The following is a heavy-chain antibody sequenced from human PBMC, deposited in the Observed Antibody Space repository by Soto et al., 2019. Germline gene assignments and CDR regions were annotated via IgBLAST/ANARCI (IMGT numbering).Heavy chain of an antibody. Sequence: QVQLQESGPGLVKPLETLSLTCTVPGGSITSYYWSWVRQPPGKGLEWIGYIYYNGNINYNPSLTSRLTISLDTSKNQFSLRLSSVTAEDPAVYYCATGRVYFGSEYWGQGTLVTVSS. V-gene: IGHV4-59*01. CDR2: IYYNGNI. CDR3: ATGRVYFGSEY. J-gene: IGHJ4*02. CDR1: GGSITSYY. D-gene: IGHD3-10*01.